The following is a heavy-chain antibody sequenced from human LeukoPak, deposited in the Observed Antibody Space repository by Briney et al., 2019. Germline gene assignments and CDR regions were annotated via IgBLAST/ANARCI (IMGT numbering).Heavy chain of an antibody. CDR1: GFTFSHYW. CDR3: ARVQGYYGMDV. CDR2: IKQDGSEK. V-gene: IGHV3-7*01. J-gene: IGHJ6*02. Sequence: HPGGSLRLSCSASGFTFSHYWMSWVRQAPGKGLEWVANIKQDGSEKYYVDSVKGRFTISRDNAKNSLYLQMNSLRAEDTAVYYCARVQGYYGMDVWGQGTTVTVSS.